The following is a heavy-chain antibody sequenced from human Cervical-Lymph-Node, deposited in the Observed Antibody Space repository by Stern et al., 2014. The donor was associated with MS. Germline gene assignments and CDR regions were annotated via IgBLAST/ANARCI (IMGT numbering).Heavy chain of an antibody. V-gene: IGHV1-69*12. CDR1: GDTFINHA. D-gene: IGHD3-22*01. Sequence: VQLVQSGAEVKKPGSSVKVSCKASGDTFINHAFTWVRQAPGKGLEWMGGIIPMNDAAKYAQKFPGRVTITADASTNTVYMELSSLRSEDTAMFYCARSFRRYYDSTGYPDALDVWGQGTMVTVSS. J-gene: IGHJ3*01. CDR2: IIPMNDAA. CDR3: ARSFRRYYDSTGYPDALDV.